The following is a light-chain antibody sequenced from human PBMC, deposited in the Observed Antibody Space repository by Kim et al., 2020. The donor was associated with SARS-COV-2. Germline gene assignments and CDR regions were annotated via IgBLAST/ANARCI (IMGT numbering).Light chain of an antibody. V-gene: IGKV1-8*01. J-gene: IGKJ1*01. CDR1: QGISSY. CDR3: QQYYIYPWT. Sequence: AIRMTQSPSSLSASTGDRVTITCRASQGISSYLAWYQEKPGKAPKLLIHTASTLQSGVPSRFSGSGSGTDFTLTISRLQSEDFATYSCQQYYIYPWTFGQGTKVDIK. CDR2: TAS.